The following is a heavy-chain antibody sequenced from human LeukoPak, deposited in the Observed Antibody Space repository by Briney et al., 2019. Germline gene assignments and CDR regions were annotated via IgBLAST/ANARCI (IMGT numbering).Heavy chain of an antibody. V-gene: IGHV4-31*03. D-gene: IGHD5-12*01. Sequence: SQTLSLSCTVSGVSISSGGYYWSWLRQHPGKGLEWIGYIYYSGSTYYNPSLKSRVTISVDTTKNQFSLKLSSVTAADTAVYYCARIPDIVATGYDYWGQGTLVTVSS. CDR3: ARIPDIVATGYDY. CDR2: IYYSGST. CDR1: GVSISSGGYY. J-gene: IGHJ4*02.